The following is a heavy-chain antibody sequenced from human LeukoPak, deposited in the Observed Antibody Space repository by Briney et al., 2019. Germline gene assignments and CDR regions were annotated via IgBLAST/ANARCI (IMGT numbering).Heavy chain of an antibody. Sequence: GGSLRLSCAVSGFIFSNYVMSWVRQAPGKGLEWVSTISGSGGSIYYADSVKGRLTISRDNSKNTLYLQMNSLRVDDTAVYYCAKSIEAAVVVTDGDYFHYWGQGSLVTVSS. CDR1: GFIFSNYV. V-gene: IGHV3-23*01. CDR2: ISGSGGSI. D-gene: IGHD2-15*01. CDR3: AKSIEAAVVVTDGDYFHY. J-gene: IGHJ4*02.